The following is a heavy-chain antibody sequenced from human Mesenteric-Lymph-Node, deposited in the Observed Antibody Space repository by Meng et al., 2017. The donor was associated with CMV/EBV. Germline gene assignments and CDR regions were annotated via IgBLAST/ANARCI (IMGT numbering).Heavy chain of an antibody. D-gene: IGHD3-22*01. V-gene: IGHV3-74*01. CDR2: INSDGSST. J-gene: IGHJ4*02. Sequence: GGSLRLSCAASGFTFSSYWMHWVRQAPGKGLVWVSRINSDGSSTSYADSVKGRFTISRDNAKNSLYLQMDSLRADDTAVYYCARDKSARDSSAYDYWGQGTLVTVSS. CDR3: ARDKSARDSSAYDY. CDR1: GFTFSSYW.